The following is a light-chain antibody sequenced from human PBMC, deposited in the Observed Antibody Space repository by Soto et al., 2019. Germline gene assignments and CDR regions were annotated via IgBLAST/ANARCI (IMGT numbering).Light chain of an antibody. CDR1: QSVSSN. Sequence: EIVMTQSPATLSVSPGERATLSCRASQSVSSNFAWYQQKPGQAPRLLIYDASTRATGILARFSGSGSGTEFTLTISSLQSEDFAVYSCQQYSNWPPWTFGQGTKVDIK. CDR3: QQYSNWPPWT. CDR2: DAS. V-gene: IGKV3-15*01. J-gene: IGKJ1*01.